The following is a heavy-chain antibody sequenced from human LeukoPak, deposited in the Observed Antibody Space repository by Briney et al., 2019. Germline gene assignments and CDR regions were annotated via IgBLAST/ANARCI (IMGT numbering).Heavy chain of an antibody. V-gene: IGHV5-51*01. D-gene: IGHD6-13*01. J-gene: IGHJ4*02. CDR3: ARHNAAAAPSMGFDY. Sequence: GESLQISCRGSGYGFTSYWIGWVRQMPGKGLEWMGIIYPGDSDTRYSPSFQGQVTISADKSISTAYLQWSSLKASDTAMYYCARHNAAAAPSMGFDYWGQGTLVTVSS. CDR2: IYPGDSDT. CDR1: GYGFTSYW.